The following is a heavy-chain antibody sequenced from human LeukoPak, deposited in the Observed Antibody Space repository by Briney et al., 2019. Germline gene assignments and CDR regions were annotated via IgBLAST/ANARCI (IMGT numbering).Heavy chain of an antibody. CDR3: ARHSYFDH. J-gene: IGHJ4*02. Sequence: SETLSLTCTVSGVSISSSSYYWGWIRQPPGKGLEWIGSIYYSGSAYYNPSLKSRVTISVDTSKNQFSLKLSSVTAADTAVYYCARHSYFDHWGQGTLVTVSS. V-gene: IGHV4-39*01. CDR1: GVSISSSSYY. CDR2: IYYSGSA.